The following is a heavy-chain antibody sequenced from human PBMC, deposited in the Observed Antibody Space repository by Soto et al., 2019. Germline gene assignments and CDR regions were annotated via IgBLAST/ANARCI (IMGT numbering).Heavy chain of an antibody. CDR2: IYSGGST. CDR3: ARVVTIFGVVIMFDP. J-gene: IGHJ5*02. Sequence: PGGSLRLSCAASGFTFSSNYMSWVRQAPGKGLEWVSVIYSGGSTYYADSVKGRCTISRDNSKNTLYLQMNSLRAEDTAVYYCARVVTIFGVVIMFDPWGQGTLVTVSS. D-gene: IGHD3-3*01. V-gene: IGHV3-53*01. CDR1: GFTFSSNY.